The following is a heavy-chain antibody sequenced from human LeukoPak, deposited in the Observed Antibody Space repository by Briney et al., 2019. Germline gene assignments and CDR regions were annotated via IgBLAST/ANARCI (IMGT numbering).Heavy chain of an antibody. D-gene: IGHD5-18*01. CDR2: IYHSGST. CDR3: ARGRGYSYGDLDY. CDR1: GGSISSSNW. V-gene: IGHV4-4*02. Sequence: SETLSLTCAVSGGSISSSNWWCWVRQPPGKGLEWIGEIYHSGSTNYNPSLKSRVTISVDKSKNQFSLKLSSVTAADTAVYYCARGRGYSYGDLDYWGQGTLVTVSS. J-gene: IGHJ4*02.